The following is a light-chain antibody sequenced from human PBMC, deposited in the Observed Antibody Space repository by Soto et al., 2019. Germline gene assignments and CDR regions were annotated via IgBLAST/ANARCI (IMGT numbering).Light chain of an antibody. V-gene: IGKV1-39*01. CDR1: QSISNH. CDR2: GAS. J-gene: IGKJ5*01. Sequence: IQVTQSPSSLSASVEDRVIITCRASQSISNHLNWYQQKPGKAPKLLIYGASTLQSGVPSRFSGSGSGTDYTLTISSLQPEDFATYYCQQSYRTPTFGQGTRLEI. CDR3: QQSYRTPT.